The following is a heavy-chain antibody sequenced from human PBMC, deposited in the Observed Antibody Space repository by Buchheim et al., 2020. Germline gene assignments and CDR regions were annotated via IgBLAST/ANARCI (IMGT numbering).Heavy chain of an antibody. D-gene: IGHD2-15*01. CDR1: GYTFTNYA. J-gene: IGHJ4*02. CDR2: INGGNGNT. CDR3: AREGREVVGDY. Sequence: QVQVVQSGAEVKKPGASVKVSCKGSGYTFTNYAMHWVRQAPGQRLEWMGWINGGNGNTKYSQKFQDRVTITRETSASTAYMELSSLRSEDTAVYYCAREGREVVGDYWGQGTL. V-gene: IGHV1-3*01.